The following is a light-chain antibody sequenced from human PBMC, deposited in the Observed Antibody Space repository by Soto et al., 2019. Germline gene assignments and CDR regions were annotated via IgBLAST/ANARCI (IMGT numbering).Light chain of an antibody. Sequence: EIVLTQSPGTLSLSPGEGTTLPCRAGQSVSSSQLAWYQQKPGQAPRLLVYGASSRATGIPDRFSGSVSGTDFTLAISRLEPEDFAVYYCQHYGGAPLTFGQGTRLEIK. CDR3: QHYGGAPLT. CDR2: GAS. V-gene: IGKV3-20*01. J-gene: IGKJ5*01. CDR1: QSVSSSQ.